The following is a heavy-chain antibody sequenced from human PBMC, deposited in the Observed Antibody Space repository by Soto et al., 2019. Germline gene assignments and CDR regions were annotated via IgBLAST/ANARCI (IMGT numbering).Heavy chain of an antibody. V-gene: IGHV3-23*01. CDR3: AKDLVGNVVVPAAIDY. D-gene: IGHD2-2*02. Sequence: GESLKISCAASGFTFSSYAMSWVRQAPGKGLEWVSAISGSGGSTYYADSVKGRFTISRDNSKNTLYLQMNSLRAEDTAVYYCAKDLVGNVVVPAAIDYWGQGTLVTVSS. CDR1: GFTFSSYA. J-gene: IGHJ4*02. CDR2: ISGSGGST.